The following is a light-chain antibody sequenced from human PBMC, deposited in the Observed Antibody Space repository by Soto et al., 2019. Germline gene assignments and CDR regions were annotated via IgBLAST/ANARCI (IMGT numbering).Light chain of an antibody. CDR2: GAS. Sequence: EIVMTQSPATLSVSPGERATLSCSASQSVSSNLAWYQQKPGQAPRLLIYGASTRATGIPARFSGSGSVTEFTLNITSLQSEDFAVYYCHQYNNWPPWTFGQGTKVEIK. V-gene: IGKV3-15*01. J-gene: IGKJ1*01. CDR1: QSVSSN. CDR3: HQYNNWPPWT.